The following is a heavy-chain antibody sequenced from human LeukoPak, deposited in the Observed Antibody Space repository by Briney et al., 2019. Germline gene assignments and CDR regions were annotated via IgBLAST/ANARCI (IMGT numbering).Heavy chain of an antibody. CDR1: GGTFGTYA. J-gene: IGHJ4*02. V-gene: IGHV1-69*13. D-gene: IGHD2-21*02. Sequence: SVKVSCKADGGTFGTYAISWVRQAPGQGLEWMGGIIPILGTANYAQKFQGRVTITADESTSTAYMELSSLRSEDTAVYYCATSPTSDSPGYWGQGTLVTVSS. CDR2: IIPILGTA. CDR3: ATSPTSDSPGY.